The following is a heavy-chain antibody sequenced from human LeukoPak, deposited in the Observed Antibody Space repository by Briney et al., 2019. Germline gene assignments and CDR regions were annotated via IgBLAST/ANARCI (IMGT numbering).Heavy chain of an antibody. CDR3: AKERRDGYNFDSYFDY. Sequence: PGGSLRLSCAASGFSFINYNMHWVRQAPGKGLEWVSSISSSSTYIYYADSMKGRFTISRDNAKNSLYLQMNSLRAEDTAVYYCAKERRDGYNFDSYFDYWGQGTLVTVSS. V-gene: IGHV3-21*04. D-gene: IGHD5-24*01. CDR1: GFSFINYN. J-gene: IGHJ4*02. CDR2: ISSSSTYI.